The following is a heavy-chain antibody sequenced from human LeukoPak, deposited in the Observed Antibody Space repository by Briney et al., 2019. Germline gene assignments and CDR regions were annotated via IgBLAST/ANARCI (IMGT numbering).Heavy chain of an antibody. V-gene: IGHV3-49*03. D-gene: IGHD2-21*01. CDR1: GFTFGDYA. Sequence: PGRSLRLXCTASGFTFGDYAMSWFRQAPGKGLEWVGFIRSNAYGGNTEYAASVKGRFTISRDDSKSFAYLQIHSLKTEDTAVYYCTRDRSGLWDYWGQGTLVTVSS. CDR2: IRSNAYGGNT. CDR3: TRDRSGLWDY. J-gene: IGHJ4*02.